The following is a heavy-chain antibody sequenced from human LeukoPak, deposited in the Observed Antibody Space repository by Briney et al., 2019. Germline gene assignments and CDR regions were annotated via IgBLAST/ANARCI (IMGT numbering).Heavy chain of an antibody. D-gene: IGHD3-22*01. J-gene: IGHJ4*02. CDR3: ARDRQHYYDSSGYYTGVYFDY. V-gene: IGHV3-66*02. CDR1: GLTVSRNY. Sequence: GGSLRLSCAPSGLTVSRNYKRWARQAPGRGLEWLSVIYSGGSTYYPDPLKGRFTISRDNSKNTLYLQINSLRAEDTAVYYCARDRQHYYDSSGYYTGVYFDYWGQGALVTVSS. CDR2: IYSGGST.